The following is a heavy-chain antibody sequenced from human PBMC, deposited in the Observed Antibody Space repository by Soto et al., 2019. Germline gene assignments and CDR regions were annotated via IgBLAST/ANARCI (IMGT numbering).Heavy chain of an antibody. J-gene: IGHJ4*02. Sequence: GDSVKVSCKAAGYHFSSHGVDWMRQATGQGLEWMGWISPYSGETRNAEKFQDRVTLTTDTTTKTAYMDLRNLNAGDTAVYWCARGPVGGSDFWGQGTLVTVSS. D-gene: IGHD6-19*01. CDR1: GYHFSSHG. V-gene: IGHV1-18*04. CDR2: ISPYSGET. CDR3: ARGPVGGSDF.